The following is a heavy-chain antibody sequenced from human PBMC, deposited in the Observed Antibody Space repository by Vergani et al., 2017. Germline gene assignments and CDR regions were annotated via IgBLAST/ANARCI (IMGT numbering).Heavy chain of an antibody. Sequence: EVQVVQSGGGLVKPGGSLRLSCETSGFIFSDYNLNWVRQAPGSGLEWVASISGRSSYVNYAVSVKGRFTISRDNAKNSLFLQMNSLRAEDTAVYYCVREEPCYDSVSDYLAGYFDHWGQRALVTVSS. CDR3: VREEPCYDSVSDYLAGYFDH. CDR1: GFIFSDYN. CDR2: ISGRSSYV. D-gene: IGHD3-3*01. J-gene: IGHJ4*02. V-gene: IGHV3-21*02.